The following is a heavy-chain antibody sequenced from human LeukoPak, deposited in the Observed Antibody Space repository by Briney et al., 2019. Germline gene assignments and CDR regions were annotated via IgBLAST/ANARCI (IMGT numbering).Heavy chain of an antibody. Sequence: GGSLRLSCAASGFTFTNYAMSWVRQAPGKGLEWVSTISNSDDNTYYADSVKGRFTISRDTSKNTLYLQMNSLRADDTAVYYCAKLTIEGNIVLAPWGQGTLVTVSS. CDR1: GFTFTNYA. V-gene: IGHV3-23*01. J-gene: IGHJ5*02. CDR2: ISNSDDNT. CDR3: AKLTIEGNIVLAP. D-gene: IGHD2-21*01.